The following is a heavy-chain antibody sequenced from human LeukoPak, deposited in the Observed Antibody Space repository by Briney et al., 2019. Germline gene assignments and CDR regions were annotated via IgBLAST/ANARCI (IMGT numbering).Heavy chain of an antibody. V-gene: IGHV4-59*01. CDR1: GGSISSYY. D-gene: IGHD4-17*01. J-gene: IGHJ3*02. CDR3: ARAGSYGVGAFDI. CDR2: IYHSGST. Sequence: PSETLSLTCTVSGGSISSYYWSWIRQPPGKGLEWIGYIYHSGSTNYNPSLKSRVTISVDTSKNQFSLNVRSVTAADTAVYYCARAGSYGVGAFDIWGQGTMVSVSS.